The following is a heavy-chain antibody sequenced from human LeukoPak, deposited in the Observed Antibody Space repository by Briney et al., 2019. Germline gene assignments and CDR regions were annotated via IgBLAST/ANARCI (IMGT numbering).Heavy chain of an antibody. CDR2: VSSDGSID. CDR3: ARPGIRLLRYSTRAFDI. V-gene: IGHV3-30*03. J-gene: IGHJ3*02. CDR1: GFTFSNYG. Sequence: GGSLRLSCAASGFTFSNYGMHWVRQAPGKGLEWVAVVSSDGSIDYYADSLRGRFTVSRDNSKNTMFLQFNTLRPEDTAVYYCARPGIRLLRYSTRAFDIWGQGTMVTVSS. D-gene: IGHD3-22*01.